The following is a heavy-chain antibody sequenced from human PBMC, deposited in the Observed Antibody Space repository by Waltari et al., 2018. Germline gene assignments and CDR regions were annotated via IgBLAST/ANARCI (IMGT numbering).Heavy chain of an antibody. J-gene: IGHJ4*02. CDR2: IYTSGST. Sequence: QVQLQESGPGLVKPSQTLSLTCTVSGGSISSGSYYWSWLRQPAGKGLEWIGRIYTSGSTNYNPSLKSRVTISVDTSKNQFSLKLSSVTAADTAVYYCARGGDSSSWYRGLDYWGQGTLVTVSS. CDR1: GGSISSGSYY. CDR3: ARGGDSSSWYRGLDY. D-gene: IGHD6-13*01. V-gene: IGHV4-61*02.